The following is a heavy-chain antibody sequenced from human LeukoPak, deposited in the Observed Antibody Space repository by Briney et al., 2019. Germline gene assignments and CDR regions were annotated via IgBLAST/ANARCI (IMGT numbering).Heavy chain of an antibody. Sequence: PGRSLRLSCAASGFTFSSYAMHSVRQAPGKGLEWVAVISYDGSNKYYADSVKGRFTISRDNSKNTLYLQMNSLRAEDTAVYYCARDQERFLEWCPGIWGQGTLVTVSS. CDR3: ARDQERFLEWCPGI. CDR2: ISYDGSNK. J-gene: IGHJ4*02. D-gene: IGHD3-3*01. CDR1: GFTFSSYA. V-gene: IGHV3-30-3*01.